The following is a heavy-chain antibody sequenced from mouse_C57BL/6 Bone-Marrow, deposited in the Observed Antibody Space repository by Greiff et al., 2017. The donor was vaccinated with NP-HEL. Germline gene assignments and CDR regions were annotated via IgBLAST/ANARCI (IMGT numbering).Heavy chain of an antibody. Sequence: QVQLKQSGAELMKPGASVKLSCKAPGYTFTGYWIEWVKQRPGHGLEWIGEILPGSGSTNYNEKFKGKATFTADTSSNTAYMQLSSLTTEDSAIYYCARSITTVVARYWYFDVWGTGTTVTVSS. CDR1: GYTFTGYW. D-gene: IGHD1-1*01. CDR2: ILPGSGST. V-gene: IGHV1-9*01. J-gene: IGHJ1*03. CDR3: ARSITTVVARYWYFDV.